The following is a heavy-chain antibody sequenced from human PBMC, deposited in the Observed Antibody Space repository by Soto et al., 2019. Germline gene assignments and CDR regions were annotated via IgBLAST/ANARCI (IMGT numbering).Heavy chain of an antibody. V-gene: IGHV4-38-2*01. Sequence: PSETLSLTCGVSGFPVSYGYYWGWIRQPPGKGLEWLGSIYQSGKTYYNPPLKSRITLSMDTSKNEFSVRLRSVTAADTAVYFCARLYCSSVSCYNDYWGPGVQVTVSS. CDR3: ARLYCSSVSCYNDY. D-gene: IGHD2-2*01. CDR1: GFPVSYGYY. J-gene: IGHJ4*02. CDR2: IYQSGKT.